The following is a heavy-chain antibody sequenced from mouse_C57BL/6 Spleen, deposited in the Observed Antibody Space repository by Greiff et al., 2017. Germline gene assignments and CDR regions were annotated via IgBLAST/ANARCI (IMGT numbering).Heavy chain of an antibody. J-gene: IGHJ1*03. Sequence: QVQLQQSGPGLVQPSQSLSITCTVSGFSLTSYGVHWVRQSPGKGLEWLGVIWCGGSTNYNAAFISRLSISKDNSKSQVFFKMTSLQADDTAIYYCARASDGEDGYWDVWGTGTTVTVSS. CDR1: GFSLTSYG. V-gene: IGHV2-2*01. D-gene: IGHD2-13*01. CDR3: ARASDGEDGYWDV. CDR2: IWCGGST.